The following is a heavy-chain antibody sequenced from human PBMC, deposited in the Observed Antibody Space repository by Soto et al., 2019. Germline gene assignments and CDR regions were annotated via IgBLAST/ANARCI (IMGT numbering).Heavy chain of an antibody. J-gene: IGHJ6*02. D-gene: IGHD3-3*01. CDR2: ISYDGSNK. CDR3: AKAWGLIRPRYYYGMDV. V-gene: IGHV3-30*18. CDR1: GFTFSSYG. Sequence: QVQLVESGGGVVQPGRSLRLSCAASGFTFSSYGMHWVRQAPGKGLEWVAVISYDGSNKYYADSVKGRFTISRDNSKNTXYLQMNSLRAEDTAVYYCAKAWGLIRPRYYYGMDVWGQGTTVTVSS.